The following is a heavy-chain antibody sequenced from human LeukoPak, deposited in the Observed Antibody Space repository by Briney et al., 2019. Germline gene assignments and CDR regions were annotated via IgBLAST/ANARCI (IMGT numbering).Heavy chain of an antibody. D-gene: IGHD3-10*01. V-gene: IGHV4-59*01. CDR2: IYYIGST. Sequence: KPSETLSLTCTVSGGSISSDYWSWVWQPPGKGRGRVGYIYYIGSTNYNPSLTRRVTISVDTSKNPFSLKRSSVTAADTAVYYCARDRGSGSYPRDYGMDVWGKGTTVSVSS. CDR3: ARDRGSGSYPRDYGMDV. CDR1: GGSISSDY. J-gene: IGHJ6*04.